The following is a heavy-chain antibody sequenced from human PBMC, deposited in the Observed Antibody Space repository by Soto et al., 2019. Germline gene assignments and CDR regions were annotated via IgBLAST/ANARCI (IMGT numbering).Heavy chain of an antibody. CDR1: GYTFTGHY. CDR3: GRGRSGQIVVFY. V-gene: IGHV1-2*02. Sequence: QAQLVQSGAEVKKPGASVKVSCKASGYTFTGHYIHWVRQAPEQGPEWMGEIGPESGATRYAQKFQGRVTMTRDTSITTVYMELKNLSPDDTAVYYCGRGRSGQIVVFYWGQGTPVTVSS. CDR2: IGPESGAT. J-gene: IGHJ4*02. D-gene: IGHD1-26*01.